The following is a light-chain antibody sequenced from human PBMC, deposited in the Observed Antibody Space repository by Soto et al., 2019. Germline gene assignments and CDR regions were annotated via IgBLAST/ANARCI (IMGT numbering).Light chain of an antibody. CDR1: QSLLHSNGYNY. J-gene: IGKJ5*01. V-gene: IGKV2-28*01. Sequence: DIVMTQSPLSLPVIPGEPASISCRSSQSLLHSNGYNYLDWYLQKPGQSSQLLIFLGSSRASGVPVRLSGSGSGTDFTLKISRVEAEDVGVYYCMQALQTITFGQGTRLEIK. CDR2: LGS. CDR3: MQALQTIT.